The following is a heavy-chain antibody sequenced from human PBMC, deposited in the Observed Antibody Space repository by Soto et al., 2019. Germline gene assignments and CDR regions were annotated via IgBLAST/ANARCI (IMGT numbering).Heavy chain of an antibody. CDR3: ARDSGSYSYYFDY. CDR2: INSDGSST. D-gene: IGHD1-26*01. V-gene: IGHV3-74*01. CDR1: GFTFSSYW. J-gene: IGHJ4*02. Sequence: LRLSCAASGFTFSSYWMHWVRQAPGKGLVWVSRINSDGSSTSYADSVKGRFTISRDNAKNTLYLQMNSLRAEDTAVYYCARDSGSYSYYFDYWGQGTLVTVS.